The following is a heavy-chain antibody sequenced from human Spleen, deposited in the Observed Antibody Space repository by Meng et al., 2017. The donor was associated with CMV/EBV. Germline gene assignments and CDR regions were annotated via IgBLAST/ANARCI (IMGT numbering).Heavy chain of an antibody. D-gene: IGHD3-3*01. CDR3: ARGRSITIFGVVIPGYFDY. CDR2: IYHSGST. Sequence: AKTLSLTCTVSGYSTSSGYYWGWIRQPPGKGLEWIGSIYHSGSTYYNPSLKSRVTISVDTSKNQFSLKLSSVTAADTAVYYCARGRSITIFGVVIPGYFDYWGQGTLVTVSS. J-gene: IGHJ4*02. V-gene: IGHV4-38-2*02. CDR1: GYSTSSGYY.